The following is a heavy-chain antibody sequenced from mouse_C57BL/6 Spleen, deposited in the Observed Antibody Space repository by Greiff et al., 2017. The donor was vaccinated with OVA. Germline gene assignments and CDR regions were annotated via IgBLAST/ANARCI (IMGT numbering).Heavy chain of an antibody. CDR3: TRDLYSRNYAMDY. CDR2: IDPETGGT. V-gene: IGHV1-15*01. J-gene: IGHJ4*01. Sequence: VKLQESGAELVRPGASVTLSCKASGYTFTDYEMHWVKQTPVHGLEWIGAIDPETGGTAYNQKFKGKAILTADKSSSTAYMELRSLTSEDSAVYYCTRDLYSRNYAMDYWGQGTSVTVSS. CDR1: GYTFTDYE. D-gene: IGHD2-3*01.